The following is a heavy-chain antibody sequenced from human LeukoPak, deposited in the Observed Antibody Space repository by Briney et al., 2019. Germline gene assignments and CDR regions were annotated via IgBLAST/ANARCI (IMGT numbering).Heavy chain of an antibody. CDR3: ARGARDIVSFDP. Sequence: PSETLSLTCTVSGGSISSGGYYWSWIRQHPGKGLEWIGYIYYSGSTYYNPSLKSRVTISVDTSKNQSSLKLSSVTAADTAVYYCARGARDIVSFDPWGQGTLVTVSS. D-gene: IGHD5/OR15-5a*01. CDR2: IYYSGST. J-gene: IGHJ5*02. V-gene: IGHV4-31*03. CDR1: GGSISSGGYY.